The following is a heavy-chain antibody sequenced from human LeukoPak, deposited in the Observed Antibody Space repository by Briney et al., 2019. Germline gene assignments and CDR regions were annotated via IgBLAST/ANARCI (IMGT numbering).Heavy chain of an antibody. J-gene: IGHJ4*02. CDR2: IMPLFGTA. V-gene: IGHV1-69*05. D-gene: IGHD3-3*01. CDR1: GGTFNNSA. CDR3: ARGGYDFWSGYYGGDFDY. Sequence: ASVKVSCKTSGGTFNNSAISWVRQAPGQGLEWLGGIMPLFGTAGYAQKFQGRVTITKDESTRTVYLELTSLTSDDTAVYYCARGGYDFWSGYYGGDFDYWGQGTLVTVSS.